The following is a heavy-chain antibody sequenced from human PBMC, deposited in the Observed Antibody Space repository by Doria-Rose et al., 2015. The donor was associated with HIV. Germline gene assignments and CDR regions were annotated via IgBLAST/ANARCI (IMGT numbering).Heavy chain of an antibody. CDR1: GASINSYY. Sequence: QVQLQESGPGLVKPSETLSLTCTVSGASINSYYWSWIRQSPGKGLEWIGYIYYTGINKYNPSLKRRVTISMDTSKRQVSLKVTSLTPADTAVYFCARLHPTCAGTRCPENYGMDVWGQGTTVVVSS. CDR3: ARLHPTCAGTRCPENYGMDV. CDR2: IYYTGIN. D-gene: IGHD2-2*01. J-gene: IGHJ6*02. V-gene: IGHV4-59*12.